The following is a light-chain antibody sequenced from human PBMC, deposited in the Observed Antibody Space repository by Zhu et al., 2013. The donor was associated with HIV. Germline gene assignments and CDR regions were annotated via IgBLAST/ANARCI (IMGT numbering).Light chain of an antibody. CDR1: QPVSRN. J-gene: IGKJ2*01. CDR3: QQRSNGYT. V-gene: IGKV3-11*01. CDR2: GAS. Sequence: LTQSPGTLSVSPGERATLSCRASQPVSRNLAWYQQKSGQAPRLLIYGASTRATGVPARFSGSGSGTEFTLTISSLEPEDFAVYYCQQRSNGYTFGQGTKLEIK.